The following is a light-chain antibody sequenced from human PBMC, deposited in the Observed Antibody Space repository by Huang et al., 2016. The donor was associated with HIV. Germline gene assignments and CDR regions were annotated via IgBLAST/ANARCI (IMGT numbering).Light chain of an antibody. Sequence: DIQMTQSPSSLYASVGDRVTITCRTSQSIKTYLKWYQQKPGKAPRLLIYAASSLQSGVPSRCSGSGSGTDFALTISSLQPEDFATYYCQQNYDKPRTFGQGTKVAIK. V-gene: IGKV1-39*01. CDR3: QQNYDKPRT. J-gene: IGKJ1*01. CDR1: QSIKTY. CDR2: AAS.